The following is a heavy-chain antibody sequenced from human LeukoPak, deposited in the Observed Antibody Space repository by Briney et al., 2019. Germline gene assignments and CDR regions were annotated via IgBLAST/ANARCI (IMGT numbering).Heavy chain of an antibody. J-gene: IGHJ4*02. CDR2: MSTDNGHT. CDR3: ARGAFYYGSGSYGGDYFDD. D-gene: IGHD3-10*01. CDR1: GYTFTKYG. Sequence: GASVKVSCKASGYTFTKYGIAWVRQVPAQGLEWMGWMSTDNGHTNYAQKVEDRVTMTTDTSTTTVYMELRSLRSDDTAVYYCARGAFYYGSGSYGGDYFDDWGQGTRVTVSS. V-gene: IGHV1-18*01.